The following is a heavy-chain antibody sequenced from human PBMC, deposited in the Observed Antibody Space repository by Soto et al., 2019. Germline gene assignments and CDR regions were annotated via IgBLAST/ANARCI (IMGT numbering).Heavy chain of an antibody. CDR1: GYTCTSYG. D-gene: IGHD6-13*01. J-gene: IGHJ4*02. CDR2: ISAYNGNT. CDR3: ARDPGGSSSWYYFDY. V-gene: IGHV1-18*01. Sequence: ASVKVSCKASGYTCTSYGISWVRQAPGQGLEWMGWISAYNGNTNYAQKLQGRVTMTTDTSTSTAYMELRSLRSDDTAVYYCARDPGGSSSWYYFDYWGQGTLVTVSS.